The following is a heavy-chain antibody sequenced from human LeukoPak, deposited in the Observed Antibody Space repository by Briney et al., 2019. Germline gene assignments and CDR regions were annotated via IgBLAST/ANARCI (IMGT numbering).Heavy chain of an antibody. Sequence: SETLSLTCTVSRGSISSGGYYWSWIRQHPGKGLEWIGYIYYSGSTYYNPSLKSRVTISVDTSQNQFSLNLSSVTAADTAVYYCARYWGYRGDYWGQGTLVTVSS. J-gene: IGHJ4*02. D-gene: IGHD5-18*01. CDR1: RGSISSGGYY. CDR2: IYYSGST. CDR3: ARYWGYRGDY. V-gene: IGHV4-31*03.